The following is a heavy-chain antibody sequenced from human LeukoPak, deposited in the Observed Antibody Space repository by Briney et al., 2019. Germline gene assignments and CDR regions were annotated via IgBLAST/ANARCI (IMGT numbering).Heavy chain of an antibody. CDR3: ARVYSGSYHNALYFQP. CDR2: MNPNSGNT. CDR1: GYTVTSYD. Sequence: ASVKVSCKASGYTVTSYDINWVRQATGQGLEWMGWMNPNSGNTGYAQKFQGRVTMTRNTSISTAYMELSSLRSEDTAVYYCARVYSGSYHNALYFQPWGQGTLVTVSS. J-gene: IGHJ1*01. V-gene: IGHV1-8*01. D-gene: IGHD1-26*01.